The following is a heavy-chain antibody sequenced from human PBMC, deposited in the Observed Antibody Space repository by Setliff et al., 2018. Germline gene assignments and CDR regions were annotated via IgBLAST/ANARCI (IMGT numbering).Heavy chain of an antibody. J-gene: IGHJ6*02. CDR2: IYTGGST. CDR1: GFTVRSYY. Sequence: GGSLRLSCAASGFTVRSYYMTWVRQAPGKGLEWVSVIYTGGSTYYADSVKGRFTISRDDSNNTLYLQMTSLRAEDKAVYYCAGCGYGQYYAMDVWGQGTTVTVSS. V-gene: IGHV3-66*01. D-gene: IGHD5-12*01. CDR3: AGCGYGQYYAMDV.